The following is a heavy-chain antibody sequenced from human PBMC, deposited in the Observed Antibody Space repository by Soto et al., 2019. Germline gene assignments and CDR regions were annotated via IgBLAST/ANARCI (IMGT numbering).Heavy chain of an antibody. CDR2: ISSSGSTI. V-gene: IGHV3-11*01. D-gene: IGHD2-15*01. J-gene: IGHJ5*02. CDR1: GFTFSDYY. CDR3: ARVGLIVVVVAAATGPPTNWFDP. Sequence: PGGSLRLSCAASGFTFSDYYMSWIRQAPGKGLEWVSYISSSGSTIYYADSVKGRFTISRDNAKNSLYLQMNSLRAEDTAGYYCARVGLIVVVVAAATGPPTNWFDPWGQETLFTVSS.